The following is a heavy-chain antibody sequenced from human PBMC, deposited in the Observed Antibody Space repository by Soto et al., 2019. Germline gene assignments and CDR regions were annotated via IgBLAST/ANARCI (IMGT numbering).Heavy chain of an antibody. Sequence: ASVKVSCTASVYTFTGYYMHWVRQAPGQGLEWMGWINPNSGGTNYAQKFQGWVTMTRDTSISTAYMELSRLRSDDTAVYYCARDYLRRSYSGYDSGYYYYYGMDVWGQGTTVTVSS. J-gene: IGHJ6*02. CDR3: ARDYLRRSYSGYDSGYYYYYGMDV. D-gene: IGHD5-12*01. V-gene: IGHV1-2*04. CDR1: VYTFTGYY. CDR2: INPNSGGT.